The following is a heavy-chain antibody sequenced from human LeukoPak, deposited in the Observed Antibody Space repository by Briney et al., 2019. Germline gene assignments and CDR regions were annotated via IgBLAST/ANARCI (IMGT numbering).Heavy chain of an antibody. CDR2: IYPGDSDT. D-gene: IGHD3-10*01. J-gene: IGHJ4*02. V-gene: IGHV5-51*01. CDR1: GYSFTSYW. Sequence: GESLKISCKGSGYSFTSYWIGWVRQMPGKGLEWMGIIYPGDSDTRYSPSFQGQVTFSADKSISTAYLQWNSLKASDTAMYYCARSGYYGSGTLASFDYWGQGTLVTVSS. CDR3: ARSGYYGSGTLASFDY.